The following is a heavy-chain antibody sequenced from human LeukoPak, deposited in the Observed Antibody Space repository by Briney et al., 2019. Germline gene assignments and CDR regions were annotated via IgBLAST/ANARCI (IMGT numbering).Heavy chain of an antibody. CDR1: GFTFSSYS. J-gene: IGHJ3*02. V-gene: IGHV3-21*01. CDR2: VSSSSSYI. Sequence: GGSPRLSCAASGFTFSSYSMNWVRQAPGKGLEWVSSVSSSSSYIYYADSVKGRFTISRDNAKNSLYLQMNSLRAEDTAVYYCARGSEGFTMVKYAFDIWGQGTMVTVSS. CDR3: ARGSEGFTMVKYAFDI. D-gene: IGHD3-10*01.